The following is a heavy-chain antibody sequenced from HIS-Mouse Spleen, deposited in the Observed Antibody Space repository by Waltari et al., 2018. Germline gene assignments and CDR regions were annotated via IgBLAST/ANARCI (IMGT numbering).Heavy chain of an antibody. V-gene: IGHV4-39*07. D-gene: IGHD6-13*01. Sequence: QLQLQESGPGLVKPSETLSLTCTVSGGSISSSSYYWGWIRQPPGKGLEWIGRIYYSGRTYYNPSLKSRVTISVDTSNNQFSLKLSSVTAADTAVYYCAREIPYSSSWYDWYFDLWGRGTLVTVSS. CDR2: IYYSGRT. CDR1: GGSISSSSYY. J-gene: IGHJ2*01. CDR3: AREIPYSSSWYDWYFDL.